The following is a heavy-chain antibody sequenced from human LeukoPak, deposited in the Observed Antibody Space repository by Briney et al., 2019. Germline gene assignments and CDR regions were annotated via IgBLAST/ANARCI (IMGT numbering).Heavy chain of an antibody. Sequence: SETLSLTCTVSGGSISSYYWSWIRQPPGKGLEWIGYIYYSGSTNYNPSLKSRVTISVDTSKNQFSLKLSSVTAADTAVYYCARVTKYAWFGELLSSYYYYGMDVWGQGTTVTVSS. CDR2: IYYSGST. J-gene: IGHJ6*02. D-gene: IGHD3-10*01. CDR3: ARVTKYAWFGELLSSYYYYGMDV. V-gene: IGHV4-59*01. CDR1: GGSISSYY.